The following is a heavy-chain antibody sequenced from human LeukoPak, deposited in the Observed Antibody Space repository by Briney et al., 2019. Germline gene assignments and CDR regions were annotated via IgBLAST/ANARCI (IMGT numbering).Heavy chain of an antibody. CDR3: AKAYSSSWVNWFDP. CDR1: GFTFDDYA. D-gene: IGHD6-13*01. V-gene: IGHV3-9*01. CDR2: ISWNSGSI. J-gene: IGHJ5*02. Sequence: GGSLRLSCAASGFTFDDYAMHWVRQAPGKGLEWVSGISWNSGSIGYADSVKGGFTISRDNAKNSLYLQMNSLRAEDTALYYCAKAYSSSWVNWFDPWGQGTLVTVSS.